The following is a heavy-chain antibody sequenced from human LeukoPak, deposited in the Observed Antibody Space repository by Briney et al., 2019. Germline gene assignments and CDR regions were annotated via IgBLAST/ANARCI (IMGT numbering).Heavy chain of an antibody. CDR2: INHSGST. Sequence: SETLSLTCAVYGGSFSGYYWSWIRQPPGKGLEWIGEINHSGSTNYNPSLKSRVTISVDTSKNQYSLKLSSVTAADTAVYYCARGASKRDGYNEEWGQGTLVTVSS. CDR3: ARGASKRDGYNEE. D-gene: IGHD5-24*01. V-gene: IGHV4-34*01. J-gene: IGHJ4*02. CDR1: GGSFSGYY.